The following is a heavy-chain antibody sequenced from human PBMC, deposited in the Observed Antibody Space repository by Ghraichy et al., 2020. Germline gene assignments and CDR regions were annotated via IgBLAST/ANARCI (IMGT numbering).Heavy chain of an antibody. CDR1: GYTFTSYD. D-gene: IGHD5-18*01. Sequence: ASVKVSCKASGYTFTSYDINWVRQATGQGLEWMGWMNPNSGNTGYAQKFQGRVTMPRNTSISTAYMELSSLRSEDTAVYYCARGRGGYGYTRRMRYWGQGTLVTVSS. V-gene: IGHV1-8*01. CDR3: ARGRGGYGYTRRMRY. CDR2: MNPNSGNT. J-gene: IGHJ4*02.